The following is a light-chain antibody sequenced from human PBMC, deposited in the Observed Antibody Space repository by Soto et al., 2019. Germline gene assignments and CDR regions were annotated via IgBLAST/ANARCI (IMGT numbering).Light chain of an antibody. V-gene: IGKV3-15*01. CDR3: QQYDTCPQT. J-gene: IGKJ1*01. CDR1: QSISSY. CDR2: RTS. Sequence: EIVMAQSPATLSVSPGESATPSCRASQSISSYLAWYQQKLGRAPRLLISRTSTRATGIPARFSGSGSGTEFTLTISSLQSEDFAIYYCQQYDTCPQTFGQGTKVDIK.